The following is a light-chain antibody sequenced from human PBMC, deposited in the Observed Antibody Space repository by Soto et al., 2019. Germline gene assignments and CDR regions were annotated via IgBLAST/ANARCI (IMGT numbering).Light chain of an antibody. Sequence: EIVMTQSPATLSVSPGERATLSCRASQSVSSNLAWYQQKPGQAPRLLIYGASTRATGIPDRFSGSGSGTDFTLTISSLEPEDFAVYYCQKRSNWPPITFGQGTRLEIK. J-gene: IGKJ5*01. CDR2: GAS. CDR1: QSVSSN. CDR3: QKRSNWPPIT. V-gene: IGKV3-15*01.